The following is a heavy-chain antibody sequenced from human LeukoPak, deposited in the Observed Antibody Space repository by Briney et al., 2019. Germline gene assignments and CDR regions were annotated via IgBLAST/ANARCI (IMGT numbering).Heavy chain of an antibody. J-gene: IGHJ3*02. CDR2: IYTSGST. CDR1: GGSISSYY. D-gene: IGHD2-15*01. CDR3: ARIRRLGYCSGGSCPGAFDI. V-gene: IGHV4-4*07. Sequence: SETPSLTCTVSGGSISSYYWSWIRQPAGKGLEWIGRIYTSGSTNYNPSLKSRVTMSVDTSKNQSSLKLSSVTAADTAVYYCARIRRLGYCSGGSCPGAFDIWGQGTMVTVSS.